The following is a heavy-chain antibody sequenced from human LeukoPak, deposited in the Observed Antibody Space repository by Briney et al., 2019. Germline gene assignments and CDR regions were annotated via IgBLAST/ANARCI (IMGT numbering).Heavy chain of an antibody. J-gene: IGHJ6*02. Sequence: GASVKVSCKASGYTFTSYGISWVRQAPGQGLEWMGWISAYNGNTNYAQKLQGRVTMTTDTSTSTAYMELRSLRSDDTAVYYCARDEGVSWIQLWLSGSYYYHGMDVWGQGTTVTVSS. CDR3: ARDEGVSWIQLWLSGSYYYHGMDV. V-gene: IGHV1-18*01. CDR1: GYTFTSYG. CDR2: ISAYNGNT. D-gene: IGHD5-18*01.